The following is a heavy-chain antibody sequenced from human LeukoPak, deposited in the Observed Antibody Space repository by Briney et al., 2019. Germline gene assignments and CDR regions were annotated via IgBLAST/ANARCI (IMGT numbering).Heavy chain of an antibody. V-gene: IGHV1-46*01. D-gene: IGHD3-16*01. J-gene: IGHJ4*02. CDR3: ARAGRGGEFDY. CDR1: GYTFTRYY. Sequence: ASVKVSSKASGYTFTRYYMHLVRQAPGQGLEWMGIINPSVGSTSYAQKFQGRLTMTRDTSTSTVYMELSSLRSEDTAVYYCARAGRGGEFDYWRQGSLVIVSS. CDR2: INPSVGST.